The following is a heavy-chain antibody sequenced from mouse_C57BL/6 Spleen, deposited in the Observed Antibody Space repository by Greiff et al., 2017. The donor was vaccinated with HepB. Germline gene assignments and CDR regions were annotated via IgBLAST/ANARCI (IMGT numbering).Heavy chain of an antibody. CDR3: ARRLLHYAMDY. J-gene: IGHJ4*01. CDR2: INPSTGGT. D-gene: IGHD2-3*01. Sequence: VQLQQSGPELVKPGASVKISCKASGYSFTGYYMNWVKQSPEKSLEWIGEINPSTGGTTYNQKFKAKATLTVDKSSSTAYMQLKSLTSEDSAVYYCARRLLHYAMDYWGQGTSVTVSS. V-gene: IGHV1-42*01. CDR1: GYSFTGYY.